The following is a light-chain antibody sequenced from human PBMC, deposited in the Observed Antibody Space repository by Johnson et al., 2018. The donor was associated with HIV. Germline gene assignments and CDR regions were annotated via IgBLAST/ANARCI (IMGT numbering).Light chain of an antibody. J-gene: IGLJ1*01. Sequence: QSVLTQPPSVSAAPGQKVTISCSGSSSNIGNNYVSWYQQLPGTAPKLVIYDNNKRPSGIPDRFSGSKSGTSATLGITGLQTGDEADYYCGTWDSSLSGGVFGTGTKGTVL. CDR2: DNN. CDR1: SSNIGNNY. CDR3: GTWDSSLSGGV. V-gene: IGLV1-51*01.